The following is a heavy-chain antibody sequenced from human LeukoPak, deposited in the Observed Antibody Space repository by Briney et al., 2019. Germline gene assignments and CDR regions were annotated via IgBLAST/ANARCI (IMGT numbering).Heavy chain of an antibody. CDR2: IRYDGSNK. D-gene: IGHD1-7*01. V-gene: IGHV3-30*02. CDR3: AKPGQDERTGTKGGYMDV. J-gene: IGHJ6*03. CDR1: GFTFSSYG. Sequence: GGSLRLSCAASGFTFSSYGMRWVRQAPGKGLEWVAFIRYDGSNKYYADSVKGRFTISRDNSKNTLYLQMNSLRAEDTAVYYCAKPGQDERTGTKGGYMDVWGKGTTVTVSS.